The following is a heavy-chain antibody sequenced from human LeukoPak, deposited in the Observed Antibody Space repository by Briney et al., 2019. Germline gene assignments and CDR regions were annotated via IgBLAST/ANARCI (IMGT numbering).Heavy chain of an antibody. V-gene: IGHV5-51*01. Sequence: PGESLKISCKGSGYSFTSYWIGWVRQMPGKGLEWMGIIYPGDSDTRYSPSFQGQVTISADKSISTAYLQWSSLKASDTAMYYCARLSWLGELYSWFDPWGQGTLVTVSS. CDR1: GYSFTSYW. D-gene: IGHD3-10*01. J-gene: IGHJ5*02. CDR2: IYPGDSDT. CDR3: ARLSWLGELYSWFDP.